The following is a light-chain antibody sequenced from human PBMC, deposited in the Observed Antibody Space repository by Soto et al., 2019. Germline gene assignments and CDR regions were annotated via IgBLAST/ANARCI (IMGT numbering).Light chain of an antibody. CDR2: EVS. V-gene: IGLV2-14*01. J-gene: IGLJ1*01. CDR1: SSDVGGYTY. CDR3: SSYTDSSNYV. Sequence: QSALTQPASVSGSPGQSITISCTGTSSDVGGYTYVSWYQQHPGKAPKLMIYEVSSRPSGVSNRFSGSKSDNTASLTISGLQAEDEADYYCSSYTDSSNYVFGTGTKLTVL.